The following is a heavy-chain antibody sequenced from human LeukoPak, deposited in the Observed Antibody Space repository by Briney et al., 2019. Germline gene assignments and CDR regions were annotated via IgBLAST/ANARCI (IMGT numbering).Heavy chain of an antibody. CDR3: ARAIGWQGYDY. CDR1: GFTFSSYE. V-gene: IGHV3-48*03. Sequence: GGSLRLSCAASGFTFSSYEVNWVRQAPGKGLEWASYISSSGSAIYYADSLKGRFTISRDNAKNSLYLQMNSLRAEDTAVYYCARAIGWQGYDYWGQGTLVTVSS. D-gene: IGHD6-19*01. J-gene: IGHJ4*02. CDR2: ISSSGSAI.